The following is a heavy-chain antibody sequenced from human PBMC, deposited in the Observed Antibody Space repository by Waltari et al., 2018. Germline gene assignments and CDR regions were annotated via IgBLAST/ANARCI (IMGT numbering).Heavy chain of an antibody. CDR2: MNPNSGNT. J-gene: IGHJ3*02. Sequence: QVQLVQSGAEVKKPGASVKVSCKASGYTFTSYDINWVRQATGQGLEWMGWMNPNSGNTGYAQKFQGRVTMTRNTSISTAYMELSSLRSEDTAVYYCARQEYYYDSSGYYLDAFDIWGQGTMVTVSS. CDR3: ARQEYYYDSSGYYLDAFDI. CDR1: GYTFTSYD. V-gene: IGHV1-8*01. D-gene: IGHD3-22*01.